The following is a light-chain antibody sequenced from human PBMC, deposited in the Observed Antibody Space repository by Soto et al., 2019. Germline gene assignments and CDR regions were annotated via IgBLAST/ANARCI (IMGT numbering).Light chain of an antibody. J-gene: IGKJ5*01. V-gene: IGKV1-39*01. CDR3: QQGFSTPIT. CDR2: TTS. CDR1: QNIGNY. Sequence: DIQMRQSRSSLSASVRARTTISCRASQNIGNYLNWYQQTPGKANRLLISTTSSLQSGVPSRFTGDRSGADFTLTISSLQPEESATYYCQQGFSTPITFGKGTRLEIK.